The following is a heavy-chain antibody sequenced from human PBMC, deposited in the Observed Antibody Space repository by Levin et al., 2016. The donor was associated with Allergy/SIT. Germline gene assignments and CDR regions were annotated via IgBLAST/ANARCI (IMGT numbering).Heavy chain of an antibody. CDR1: GGSISSYY. Sequence: SETLSLTCIVSGGSISSYYWSWIRQPPGKGLEWIGYIDYTGSTNYNPSLKSRVTISLDTSRNQFSLKVNSVTAADTAVYYCAREGYYDPFDYWGQGTLVTVSS. J-gene: IGHJ4*02. CDR2: IDYTGST. D-gene: IGHD1-26*01. V-gene: IGHV4-59*01. CDR3: AREGYYDPFDY.